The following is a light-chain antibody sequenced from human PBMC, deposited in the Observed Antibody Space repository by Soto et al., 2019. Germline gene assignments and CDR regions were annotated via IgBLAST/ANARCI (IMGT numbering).Light chain of an antibody. CDR1: QSISSY. Sequence: DIQMTQSPSSLSASVGDRVTITCRASQSISSYLNWYQQKPGKAPKLLIYAASSLQSGVPSRFSGSGSGTDFTLTISSLQPEDVATYYCQQSYSTPPITFGQGTRL. J-gene: IGKJ5*01. V-gene: IGKV1-39*01. CDR3: QQSYSTPPIT. CDR2: AAS.